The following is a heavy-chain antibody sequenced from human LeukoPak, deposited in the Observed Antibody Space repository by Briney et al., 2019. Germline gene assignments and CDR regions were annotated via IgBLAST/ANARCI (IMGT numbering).Heavy chain of an antibody. V-gene: IGHV3-7*01. CDR3: AARLGGTGAYFY. CDR1: GFTFGNYW. CDR2: IKDDGSAK. Sequence: GGSLRLSCAASGFTFGNYWMSWVRQPPGKGLEWVANIKDDGSAKRSLDSVGGRFTISRDNDKNSLYMQMNSLRVDDTAVYFCAARLGGTGAYFYWGQGTLVTVSS. J-gene: IGHJ4*02. D-gene: IGHD7-27*01.